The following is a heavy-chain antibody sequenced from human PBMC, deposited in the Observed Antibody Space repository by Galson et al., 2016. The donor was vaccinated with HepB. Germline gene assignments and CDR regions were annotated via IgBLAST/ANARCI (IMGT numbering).Heavy chain of an antibody. V-gene: IGHV3-23*01. CDR2: ITGSADRT. J-gene: IGHJ4*02. CDR3: AKGVHGVSPRPDY. D-gene: IGHD4-17*01. CDR1: GFTFGNYA. Sequence: SLRLSCAASGFTFGNYAMTWVRQAPGKGLEWVSTITGSADRTYYADSVKGYFTVSRDNSKSTLYLEANSLRADDTAVYYCAKGVHGVSPRPDYWGQGTVITVSS.